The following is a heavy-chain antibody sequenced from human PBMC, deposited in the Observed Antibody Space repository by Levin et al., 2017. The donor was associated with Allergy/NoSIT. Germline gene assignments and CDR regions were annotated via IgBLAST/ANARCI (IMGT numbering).Heavy chain of an antibody. CDR3: ARSSVVGSCSSTSCSSFEL. CDR2: ISSSSDYI. Sequence: PGGSLRLSCASSGFTFSSCGFNWVRQAPGKGLEWVAFISSSSDYIYYADSVKGRFTISRDNAKNSLFLQINSLKAEDSAVYYCARSSVVGSCSSTSCSSFELWGRGTLLTVSS. V-gene: IGHV3-21*01. J-gene: IGHJ2*01. D-gene: IGHD2-2*01. CDR1: GFTFSSCG.